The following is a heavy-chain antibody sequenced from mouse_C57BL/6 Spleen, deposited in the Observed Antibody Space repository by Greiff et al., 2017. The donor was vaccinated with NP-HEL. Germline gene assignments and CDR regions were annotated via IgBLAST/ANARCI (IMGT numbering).Heavy chain of an antibody. CDR3: AREEVYDSSSYVDF. Sequence: EVKRLESGPELVKPGASVKISCKASGYAFTGYYMNWVKQRPGKSLEWIGGINPRAGGTTYNGKFKAKATLTVDKSSSTAYMQLSSLTSEDSAVYYCAREEVYDSSSYVDFWGTGTTVTVSS. D-gene: IGHD2-12*01. CDR2: INPRAGGT. J-gene: IGHJ1*03. V-gene: IGHV1-42*01. CDR1: GYAFTGYY.